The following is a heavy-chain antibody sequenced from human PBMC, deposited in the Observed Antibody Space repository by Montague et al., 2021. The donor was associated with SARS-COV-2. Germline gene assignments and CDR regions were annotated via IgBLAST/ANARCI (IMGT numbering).Heavy chain of an antibody. CDR3: ARHALSYCISANCSPVGAIDF. CDR2: IYYDGKT. CDR1: GGSISSAYFD. V-gene: IGHV4-39*01. Sequence: SETLSLSCTVSGGSISSAYFDWGWIRQPPGKGLEWIGTIYYDGKTYYNSSLSSRVFLSADTSNNHFSLELNSVTTSDTAVYYCARHALSYCISANCSPVGAIDFWGQGTLVTVSS. J-gene: IGHJ4*02. D-gene: IGHD2-2*01.